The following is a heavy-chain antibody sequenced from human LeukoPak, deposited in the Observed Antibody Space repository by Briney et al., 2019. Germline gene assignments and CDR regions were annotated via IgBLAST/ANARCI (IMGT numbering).Heavy chain of an antibody. V-gene: IGHV3-23*01. Sequence: GGSLRPSCAASGFTFSSYAMSWVRQAPGKGLEWVSTISGSAGSTYYAASVKGRFTISRDNSKNTLYLQMNSLRAEDTAVHYCAKAGGGEPDYWGQGTLVTVSS. D-gene: IGHD1-14*01. J-gene: IGHJ4*02. CDR2: ISGSAGST. CDR3: AKAGGGEPDY. CDR1: GFTFSSYA.